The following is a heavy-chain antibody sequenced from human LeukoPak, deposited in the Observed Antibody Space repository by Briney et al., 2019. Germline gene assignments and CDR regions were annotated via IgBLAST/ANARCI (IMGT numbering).Heavy chain of an antibody. J-gene: IGHJ4*02. CDR3: ARESLRGNNFDY. V-gene: IGHV4-59*01. D-gene: IGHD3-10*01. Sequence: SETLSLTSTVSGGSISSYYWSWIRQPPGKGLEWIGYIYYSGTTNYNPSLKSRVTISVDTSKNQFSLRLSSVTAADTAVYYCARESLRGNNFDYWGQGSLVTVSS. CDR1: GGSISSYY. CDR2: IYYSGTT.